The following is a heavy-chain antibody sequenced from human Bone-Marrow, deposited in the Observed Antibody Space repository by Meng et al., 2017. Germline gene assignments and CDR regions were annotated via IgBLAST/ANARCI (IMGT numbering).Heavy chain of an antibody. J-gene: IGHJ3*02. CDR1: GFTFSSYA. CDR3: ARDPLLPDTYSSSWYLGGALDI. D-gene: IGHD6-13*01. V-gene: IGHV3-30*09. Sequence: GGSLRLSCAASGFTFSSYAMHWVRQAPGKGLEWVAVISYDGSNKYYADSVKGRFAISRDNSKNTLYLQMNSLRAEDTAVYYCARDPLLPDTYSSSWYLGGALDIWGQGTMVTVSS. CDR2: ISYDGSNK.